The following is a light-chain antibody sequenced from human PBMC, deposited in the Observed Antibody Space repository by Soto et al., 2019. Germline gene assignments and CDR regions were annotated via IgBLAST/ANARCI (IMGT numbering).Light chain of an antibody. CDR3: QQYNSYSGT. Sequence: DIQMTQSPSTLSASVGDGVTITCRASQRISTWLAWYQQKPGKAPKLLIYDASSLESGVPSRFSGSGSGTEFTLTISSLQPDDFATYYCQQYNSYSGTFGQGTKVDI. J-gene: IGKJ1*01. CDR1: QRISTW. CDR2: DAS. V-gene: IGKV1-5*01.